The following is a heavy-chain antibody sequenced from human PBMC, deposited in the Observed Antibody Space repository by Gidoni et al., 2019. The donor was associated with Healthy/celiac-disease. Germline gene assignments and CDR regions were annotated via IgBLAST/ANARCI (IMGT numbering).Heavy chain of an antibody. J-gene: IGHJ5*02. CDR1: GVSISSCRYY. V-gene: IGHV4-61*02. CDR2: IYTSGST. D-gene: IGHD5-12*01. Sequence: QVQLQESGPGLVKPSQTLSITCTVSGVSISSCRYYWSWIRQPVLKGLDWFGRIYTSGSTNYNPSLKSRVTISVDTSKNQFSLKLSSVTAADTAVYYCARDIVATGGNWFDPWGQGTLVTVSS. CDR3: ARDIVATGGNWFDP.